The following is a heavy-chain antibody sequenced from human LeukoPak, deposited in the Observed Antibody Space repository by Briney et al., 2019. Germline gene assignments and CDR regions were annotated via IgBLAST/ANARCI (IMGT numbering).Heavy chain of an antibody. J-gene: IGHJ2*01. Sequence: PSETLSLTCAVYGGSFSGYYWSWIRQPPGKGLEWIGEINHSGSTNYNPSLKSRVTISVDTSKNQFSLKLSSVTAADTAVYYCARGLPGSRRSNWYFDLWGRGTLVTVSS. V-gene: IGHV4-34*01. CDR1: GGSFSGYY. CDR3: ARGLPGSRRSNWYFDL. CDR2: INHSGST. D-gene: IGHD5/OR15-5a*01.